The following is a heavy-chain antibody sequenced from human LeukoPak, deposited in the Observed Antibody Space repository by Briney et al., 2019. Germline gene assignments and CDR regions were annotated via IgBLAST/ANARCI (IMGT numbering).Heavy chain of an antibody. D-gene: IGHD3-22*01. J-gene: IGHJ4*02. Sequence: SGGSLRLSCVASGFRFSSYEMNWVRQAPGKGLEWVSYISSSGTTIYYADSVKGRFTISRDNAKNTLYLQMNSLRAEDTAVYYCARDLELVYYDSSGYDYWGQGTLVIVSS. CDR3: ARDLELVYYDSSGYDY. CDR1: GFRFSSYE. V-gene: IGHV3-48*03. CDR2: ISSSGTTI.